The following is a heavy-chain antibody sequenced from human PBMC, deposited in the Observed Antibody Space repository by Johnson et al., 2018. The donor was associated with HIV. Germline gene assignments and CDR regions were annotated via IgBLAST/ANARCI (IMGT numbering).Heavy chain of an antibody. CDR3: AREFGQASSYAFDI. Sequence: QVLLVESGGGVVRPGRSLRLSCSVSGLTFNNYPMHWVRQAPGKGLEWVAVISFDGSNKYYAESLKGRFTISRDNAKNSLYLQMNSLRAEDTAVYYCAREFGQASSYAFDIWGQGTMVTVSS. CDR1: GLTFNNYP. J-gene: IGHJ3*02. CDR2: ISFDGSNK. D-gene: IGHD3/OR15-3a*01. V-gene: IGHV3-30*04.